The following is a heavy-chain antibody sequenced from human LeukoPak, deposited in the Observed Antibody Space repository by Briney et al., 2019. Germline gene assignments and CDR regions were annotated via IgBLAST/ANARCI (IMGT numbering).Heavy chain of an antibody. CDR2: ISSSGSTI. J-gene: IGHJ6*03. CDR1: GFTFSDYY. V-gene: IGHV3-11*04. CDR3: ARDRVVRFLERNIVGTGHYYYMDV. Sequence: PGGSLRLSCAASGFTFSDYYMSWIRQAPGKGLEWVSYISSSGSTIYYADSVKGRFTISRDNAKNSLYLQMNSLRAEDTAVYYCARDRVVRFLERNIVGTGHYYYMDVWGKGTTVTVSS. D-gene: IGHD3-3*01.